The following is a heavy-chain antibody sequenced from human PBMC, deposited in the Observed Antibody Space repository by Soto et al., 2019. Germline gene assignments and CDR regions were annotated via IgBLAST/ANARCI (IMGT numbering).Heavy chain of an antibody. CDR3: ARGGALRPNGHVPLAF. D-gene: IGHD3-16*01. CDR1: GGSFSDYD. J-gene: IGHJ4*02. CDR2: VSQSGRI. V-gene: IGHV4-34*01. Sequence: QVQLQQWGAGLLKPSETLSLNCGVLGGSFSDYDWTWVRQSPGRGLEWIGEVSQSGRITYNPSLKSRFTISGDTAKNQFSLRLTSVTSADTAVYYCARGGALRPNGHVPLAFWGRGTLVTVSS.